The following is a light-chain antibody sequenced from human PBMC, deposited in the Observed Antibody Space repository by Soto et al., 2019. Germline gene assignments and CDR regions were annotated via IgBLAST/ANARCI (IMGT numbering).Light chain of an antibody. CDR1: SRDVGSYNL. Sequence: QSALTQPASVSGSPGQSITISCTGTSRDVGSYNLVSWYQHHPGKAPKLMIYDVTKRPSGVSNRFSGSKSGNTASLTISGLQAEDEADYYCCSYAGTSTRYVFGTGTKVTVL. CDR2: DVT. J-gene: IGLJ1*01. V-gene: IGLV2-23*02. CDR3: CSYAGTSTRYV.